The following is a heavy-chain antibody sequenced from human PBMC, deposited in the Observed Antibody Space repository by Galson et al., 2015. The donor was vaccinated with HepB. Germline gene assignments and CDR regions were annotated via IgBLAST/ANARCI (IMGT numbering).Heavy chain of an antibody. CDR3: ARAGRDWLLYQWVNGPFDY. CDR2: ISSSSSYT. CDR1: GFTFSDYY. Sequence: SLRLSCAASGFTFSDYYMSWIRQAPGKGLEWVSYISSSSSYTNYADSVKGRFTISRDNAKNSLYLQMNSLRAEDTAVYYCARAGRDWLLYQWVNGPFDYWGQGTLVTVSS. D-gene: IGHD3-9*01. V-gene: IGHV3-11*05. J-gene: IGHJ4*02.